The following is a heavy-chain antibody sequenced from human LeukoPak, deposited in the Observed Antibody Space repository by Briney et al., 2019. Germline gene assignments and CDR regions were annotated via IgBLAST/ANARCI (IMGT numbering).Heavy chain of an antibody. V-gene: IGHV4-31*03. CDR1: GGSISSGGYY. Sequence: PSETLSLTCTVSGGSISSGGYYWSWIRQHPGKGLEWIGYIYYSGSTYYNPSLKSRVTISVDTSKNQFSLKLSSVTAADTAVYYCARDPVGATYFDYWGQGTLVTVPS. J-gene: IGHJ4*02. CDR2: IYYSGST. CDR3: ARDPVGATYFDY. D-gene: IGHD1-26*01.